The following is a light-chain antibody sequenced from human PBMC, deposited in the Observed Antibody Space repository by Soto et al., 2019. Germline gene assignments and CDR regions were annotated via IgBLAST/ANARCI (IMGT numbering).Light chain of an antibody. CDR3: QQYYSTPYT. CDR1: QSVLYSSNNKNY. V-gene: IGKV4-1*01. J-gene: IGKJ2*01. Sequence: DIVMTQSPDSLAVSLGERATINCQSSQSVLYSSNNKNYLAWYQQKPGQPPNVLIYWASTRESGVPDRFSGSGSGTDFTLTISSLQAEDVAVYYCQQYYSTPYTFGQGTKLDIK. CDR2: WAS.